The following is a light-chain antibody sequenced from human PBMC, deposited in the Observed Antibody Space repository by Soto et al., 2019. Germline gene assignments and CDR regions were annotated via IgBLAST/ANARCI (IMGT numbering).Light chain of an antibody. Sequence: GDRVTITCRASPSIGSYLNWYQHKPGEAPTLLIFAADTLKSGVPSRFSGSGFNKEFTLTVTSLQPEDFATYYCQQNYDVPYTFGQGTRVEIK. J-gene: IGKJ2*01. V-gene: IGKV1-39*01. CDR1: PSIGSY. CDR3: QQNYDVPYT. CDR2: AAD.